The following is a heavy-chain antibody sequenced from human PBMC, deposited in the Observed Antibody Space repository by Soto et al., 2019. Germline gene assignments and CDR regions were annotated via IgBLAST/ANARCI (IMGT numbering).Heavy chain of an antibody. CDR1: GGSISSGGYY. V-gene: IGHV4-31*03. CDR2: IYYSGST. Sequence: QVQLQESGPGLVRPSQTLSLTCTVSGGSISSGGYYWSWIRQHPGKGLEWIGYIYYSGSTYYNPSLMSRVTVSVDTSKSQFSLKLSSVTAADTAVYYWARGGRRSPAMDVWGRGTTVTVSS. CDR3: ARGGRRSPAMDV. J-gene: IGHJ6*02.